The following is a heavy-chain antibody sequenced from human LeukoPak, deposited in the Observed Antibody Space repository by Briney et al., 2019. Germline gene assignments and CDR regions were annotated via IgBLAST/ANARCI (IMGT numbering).Heavy chain of an antibody. D-gene: IGHD3-10*01. Sequence: SETLSLTCAVYGGSFTGYYWSWIRQPPGKGLEWIGEINHSGSTNYNPSLKSRVTISVDTSKNQFSLKLSSVTAADTAVYYCARGWSYSAFDYWGQETLVTVSS. CDR2: INHSGST. J-gene: IGHJ4*02. V-gene: IGHV4-34*01. CDR1: GGSFTGYY. CDR3: ARGWSYSAFDY.